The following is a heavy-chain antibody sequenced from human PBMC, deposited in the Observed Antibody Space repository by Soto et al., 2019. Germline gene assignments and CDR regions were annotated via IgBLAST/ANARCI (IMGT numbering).Heavy chain of an antibody. V-gene: IGHV1-69*01. CDR1: GGTFSSYA. D-gene: IGHD3-22*01. CDR2: IIPIFGTA. Sequence: QVQLVQSGAEVKKPGSSVKVSCKASGGTFSSYAISWVRQAPGQGLEWMGGIIPIFGTANYAQKFQGRVTITADESTSTAYMELSSLRPEDTAVYYCARDSSGYYYFHYFDYWGQGTLVTVSS. CDR3: ARDSSGYYYFHYFDY. J-gene: IGHJ4*02.